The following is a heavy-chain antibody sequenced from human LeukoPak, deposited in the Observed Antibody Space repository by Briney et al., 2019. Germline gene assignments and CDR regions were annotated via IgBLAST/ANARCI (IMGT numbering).Heavy chain of an antibody. CDR3: ARCRFGVGRGKFDY. J-gene: IGHJ4*02. CDR1: GGSISSGGYY. V-gene: IGHV4-31*03. CDR2: IYYSGST. Sequence: SETLSLTCTVSGGSISSGGYYWSWIRQHPGKGLEWIGYIYYSGSTYYNPSLKSRVTISVDTSKNQFSLKLSSVTAADTAVYYCARCRFGVGRGKFDYWGQGTLVTVSS. D-gene: IGHD3-10*01.